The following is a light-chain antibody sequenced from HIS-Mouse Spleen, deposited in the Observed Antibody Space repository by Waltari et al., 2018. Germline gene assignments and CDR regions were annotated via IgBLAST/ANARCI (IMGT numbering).Light chain of an antibody. CDR3: CSYAGSSTLV. J-gene: IGLJ2*01. CDR2: EGS. Sequence: QSALTQPASVSGSPGQPITISCTGTSSDVGSYNLVSWYPQHPGKTPKLMIYEGSKRPSGVSNRFSGSKSGNTASLTISGLQAEDEADYYCCSYAGSSTLVFGGGTKLTVL. V-gene: IGLV2-23*01. CDR1: SSDVGSYNL.